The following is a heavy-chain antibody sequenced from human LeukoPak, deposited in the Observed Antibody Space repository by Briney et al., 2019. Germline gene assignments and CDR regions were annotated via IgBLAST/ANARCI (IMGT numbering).Heavy chain of an antibody. J-gene: IGHJ6*02. CDR2: INGYSGGT. Sequence: ASVKVSCKASGYTFTGHYMHWVRQAPGQGLEWMGWINGYSGGTNYALKFQGRVTMTRDTSISTGYMELNRLRSDDTAVYYCARGITANKYVMDVWGQGTTVTVSS. CDR3: ARGITANKYVMDV. CDR1: GYTFTGHY. D-gene: IGHD1-14*01. V-gene: IGHV1-2*02.